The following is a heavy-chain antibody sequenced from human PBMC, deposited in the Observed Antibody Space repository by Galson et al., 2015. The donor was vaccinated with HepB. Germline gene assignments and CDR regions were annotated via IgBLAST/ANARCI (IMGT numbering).Heavy chain of an antibody. V-gene: IGHV4-39*01. D-gene: IGHD2-15*01. J-gene: IGHJ4*02. CDR1: GGSISSSSYY. Sequence: SETLSLTCTVSGGSISSSSYYWGWIRQPPGKGLEWIGSIYHSGSTYYNPSLKSRVTISVDTSKNQFSLKLSSVTAADTAVYYCARRYCSGGSCYSYYFDYWGQGTLVTVSS. CDR3: ARRYCSGGSCYSYYFDY. CDR2: IYHSGST.